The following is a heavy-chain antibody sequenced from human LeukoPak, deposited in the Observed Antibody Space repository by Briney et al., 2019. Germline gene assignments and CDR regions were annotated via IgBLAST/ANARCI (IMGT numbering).Heavy chain of an antibody. D-gene: IGHD3-16*01. V-gene: IGHV4-39*07. J-gene: IGHJ6*03. CDR2: IYYSGST. CDR3: ARVVPRRRFDYYYYYMDV. CDR1: GGSISSNSYY. Sequence: SETLSLTCTVSGGSISSNSYYWGWIRQPPGKGLEWIGSIYYSGSTYYNPSLKSRVTISVDTSKNQFSLKVRSVTAADTAVHYCARVVPRRRFDYYYYYMDVWGKGTTVTISS.